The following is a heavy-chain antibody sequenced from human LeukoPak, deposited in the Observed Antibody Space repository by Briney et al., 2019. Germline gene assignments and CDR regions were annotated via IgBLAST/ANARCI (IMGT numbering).Heavy chain of an antibody. CDR3: AASGSHYHRLLDY. Sequence: ASVKVSCKASGFTFTGSAMQWVRQARGQRLEWIGWIVVGSGNTNYAQKFQERVTITRDMSTSTAYMVLSSLRSEDTAVYYCAASGSHYHRLLDYWGQGTLVTVSS. V-gene: IGHV1-58*02. D-gene: IGHD1-26*01. CDR1: GFTFTGSA. J-gene: IGHJ4*02. CDR2: IVVGSGNT.